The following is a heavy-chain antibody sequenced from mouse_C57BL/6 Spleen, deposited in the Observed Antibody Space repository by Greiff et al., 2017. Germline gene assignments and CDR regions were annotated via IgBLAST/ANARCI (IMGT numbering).Heavy chain of an antibody. CDR1: GYSITSGYY. Sequence: EESGPGLVKPSQSLSLTCSFTGYSITSGYYWNWLRQFPGNKLEWKGYISYDGSNNYNPSLKNRISITRDTSKNQFFLKLNSVTTEDTATYYCASGYDLDYWGQGTTLTVSS. J-gene: IGHJ2*01. CDR2: ISYDGSN. CDR3: ASGYDLDY. V-gene: IGHV3-6*01. D-gene: IGHD2-2*01.